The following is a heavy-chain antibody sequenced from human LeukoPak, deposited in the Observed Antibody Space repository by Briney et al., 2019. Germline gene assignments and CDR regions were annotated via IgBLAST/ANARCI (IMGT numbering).Heavy chain of an antibody. D-gene: IGHD5-24*01. J-gene: IGHJ4*02. CDR2: IYYSGST. CDR1: GGSISSSSYY. V-gene: IGHV4-39*01. CDR3: ARLRDGYNYFDY. Sequence: PSETLSLTCTVSGGSISSSSYYWGWIRQPPGKGLEWIGSIYYSGSTYYNPSLKSRVTISVDTSKKQFSLKLSSVTAADTAVYYCARLRDGYNYFDYWGQGTLVTVSS.